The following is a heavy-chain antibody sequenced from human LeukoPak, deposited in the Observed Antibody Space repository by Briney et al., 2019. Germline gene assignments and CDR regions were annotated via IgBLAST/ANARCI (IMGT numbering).Heavy chain of an antibody. V-gene: IGHV3-11*04. J-gene: IGHJ6*03. Sequence: PGGSLRLSCAASGFTFSDYYMSWIRQAPGKGLEWVSYISSSGSAIYYADSVKGRFTISRDNAKNSLYLQMNSLRAEDTAVYYCARATRPNWNGSTYYYYYYMDVWGKGTTVTVSS. CDR2: ISSSGSAI. D-gene: IGHD1-1*01. CDR1: GFTFSDYY. CDR3: ARATRPNWNGSTYYYYYYMDV.